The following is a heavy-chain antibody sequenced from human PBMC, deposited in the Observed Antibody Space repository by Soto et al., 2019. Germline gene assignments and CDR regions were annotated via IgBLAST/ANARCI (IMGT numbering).Heavy chain of an antibody. CDR2: IKSDGSGA. D-gene: IGHD5-18*01. V-gene: IGHV3-74*01. Sequence: EVQLVESGGGLVQPGGSLTLSCAASGFIFSEYWMHWVRQAPGKGLEWVSRIKSDGSGAYYADSVRGRLTISRDNARSTLHRQMNSLRAEDTAVYFWTRGDGDRYDGNGYLGRHWGQGTLVTVSS. CDR1: GFIFSEYW. J-gene: IGHJ4*02. CDR3: TRGDGDRYDGNGYLGRH.